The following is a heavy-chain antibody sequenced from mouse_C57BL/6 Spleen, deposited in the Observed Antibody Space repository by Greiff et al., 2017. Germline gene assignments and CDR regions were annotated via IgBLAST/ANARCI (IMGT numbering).Heavy chain of an antibody. CDR2: IDPSDSYT. D-gene: IGHD3-2*02. CDR1: GYTFTSYW. V-gene: IGHV1-50*01. Sequence: QVQLQQPGAELVKPGASVTLSCKASGYTFTSYWMQWVNQRPGQGLEWIGEIDPSDSYTNYNQKFKGKATLTVDTSSSTAYMQLSSLTSEDSAVYYCARYSSGYVAYWGQGTLVTVSA. J-gene: IGHJ3*01. CDR3: ARYSSGYVAY.